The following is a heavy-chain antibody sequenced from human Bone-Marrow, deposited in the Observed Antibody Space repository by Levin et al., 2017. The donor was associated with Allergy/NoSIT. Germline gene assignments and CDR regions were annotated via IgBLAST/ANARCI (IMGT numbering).Heavy chain of an antibody. CDR1: GFTFSDYS. J-gene: IGHJ4*02. D-gene: IGHD2-2*01. CDR3: ARDRDSTWYAPFDY. V-gene: IGHV3-11*01. Sequence: GESLKISCAASGFTFSDYSMSWIRQAPGKGLEWISYITNTGKSMYYADSVKGRFTISRDNAKNSLYLQMNSLRAEDTAVYYCARDRDSTWYAPFDYWGQGTLVTVSS. CDR2: ITNTGKSM.